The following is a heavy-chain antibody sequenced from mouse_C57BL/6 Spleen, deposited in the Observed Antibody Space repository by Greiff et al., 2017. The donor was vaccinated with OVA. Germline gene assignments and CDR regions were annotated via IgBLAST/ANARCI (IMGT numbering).Heavy chain of an antibody. V-gene: IGHV1-64*01. J-gene: IGHJ2*01. CDR3: ARSGRDY. D-gene: IGHD3-1*01. Sequence: QVQLQQPGAELVKPGASVKLSCKASGYTFTSYWMHWVKQRPGQGLEWIGMIHPNSGSTNYNEKFKSKATITADTSSNTAYLQLSSLTSEDTAVYYCARSGRDYWGQGTTLTVSS. CDR1: GYTFTSYW. CDR2: IHPNSGST.